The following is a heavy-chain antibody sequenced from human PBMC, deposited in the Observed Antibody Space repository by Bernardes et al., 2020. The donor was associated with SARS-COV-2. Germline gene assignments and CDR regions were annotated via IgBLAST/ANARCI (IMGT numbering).Heavy chain of an antibody. CDR2: IKRKPDGWTT. J-gene: IGHJ4*02. CDR1: SFTLSHAL. D-gene: IGHD3-22*01. Sequence: GFLSPSRAAPSFTLSHALVNWVRPAPGKGLEWVGPIKRKPDGWTTDYAAPVKGRFTISRDDSKNTMYLQMNSLKTEDTAVYYCTTGAEIYYDSSGFSYYFDFWGQGTLVTVSS. CDR3: TTGAEIYYDSSGFSYYFDF. V-gene: IGHV3-15*07.